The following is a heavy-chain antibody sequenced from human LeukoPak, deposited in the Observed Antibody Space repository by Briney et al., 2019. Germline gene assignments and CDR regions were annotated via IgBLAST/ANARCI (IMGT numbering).Heavy chain of an antibody. CDR3: ARDKGSGMLPFDY. CDR1: GYTFTVHY. Sequence: ASVKVSCKASGYTFTVHYLHWVRQAPGQGPEWMGWFNPNSGDANYAQRFQGRVTMTRVTSISTAYMEMKGLTIDDTAVYYCARDKGSGMLPFDYWGQGTRVTV. J-gene: IGHJ4*02. CDR2: FNPNSGDA. D-gene: IGHD1-1*01. V-gene: IGHV1-2*02.